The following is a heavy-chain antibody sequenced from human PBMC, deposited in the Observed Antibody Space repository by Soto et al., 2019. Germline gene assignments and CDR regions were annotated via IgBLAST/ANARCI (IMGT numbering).Heavy chain of an antibody. CDR2: ISGSGGST. V-gene: IGHV3-23*01. Sequence: EVQLLESGGGLVQPGGSLRLSCAASGFTFSSYAMSWVCQAPGKGLEWVSAISGSGGSTYYADSVKGRFTISRDNSKNXXYLQMNSLRAEDTAVYYCAKEARVVDTAMVKGVDYWGQGTLVTVSS. CDR1: GFTFSSYA. J-gene: IGHJ4*02. D-gene: IGHD5-18*01. CDR3: AKEARVVDTAMVKGVDY.